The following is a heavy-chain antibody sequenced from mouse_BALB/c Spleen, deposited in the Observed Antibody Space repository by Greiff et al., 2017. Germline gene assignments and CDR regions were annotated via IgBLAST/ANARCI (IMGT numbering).Heavy chain of an antibody. V-gene: IGHV1-77*01. CDR3: ARWGDGED. CDR1: GYTFTDYY. CDR2: IYPGSGNT. D-gene: IGHD3-3*01. J-gene: IGHJ2*01. Sequence: QVQLQESGAELARPGASVKLSCKASGYTFTDYYINWVKQRTGQGLEWIGEIYPGSGNTYYNEKFKGKATLTADKSSSTAYMQLSSLTSEDSAVYFCARWGDGEDWGQGTTLTVSS.